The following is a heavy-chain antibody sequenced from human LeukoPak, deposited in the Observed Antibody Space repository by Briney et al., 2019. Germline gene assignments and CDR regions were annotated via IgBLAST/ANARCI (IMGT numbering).Heavy chain of an antibody. CDR2: IYSSGST. CDR1: GGSISSYC. D-gene: IGHD3-10*01. J-gene: IGHJ5*02. CDR3: ARDPSSFGGRFDP. V-gene: IGHV4-4*07. Sequence: SVTLSLTCTVSGGSISSYCWNWIRQPAGKGLEWIGRIYSSGSTNYNPSLKSRVTVSVDTSKNQFSLKLSSVTAADTAVYYCARDPSSFGGRFDPWGQGTLVAVSS.